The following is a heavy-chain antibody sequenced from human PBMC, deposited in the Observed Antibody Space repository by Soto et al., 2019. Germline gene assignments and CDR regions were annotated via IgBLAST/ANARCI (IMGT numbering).Heavy chain of an antibody. V-gene: IGHV1-18*04. CDR2: ISAYNGNT. J-gene: IGHJ4*02. D-gene: IGHD3-10*01. Sequence: QVHLMQSGAEVKKPGASVKVSCKASGYTLSNYGISWVRQAPGQGLEWMGWISAYNGNTNYAQKIKGRVTMTTDTSTSTAYMELRSLRSDDTAVYYCARDLGYGSGSYYPDYWGQGTLVTVSS. CDR3: ARDLGYGSGSYYPDY. CDR1: GYTLSNYG.